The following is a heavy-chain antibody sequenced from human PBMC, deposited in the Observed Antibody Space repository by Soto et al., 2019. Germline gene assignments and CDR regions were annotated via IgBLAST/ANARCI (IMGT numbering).Heavy chain of an antibody. V-gene: IGHV4-30-4*01. CDR2: IYYSGST. Sequence: SSETLSLTCTVSGGSISSGDYYWSWIRQPPGKGLEWIGYIYYSGSTYYNPSLKSRVTISVDTSKNQFSLKLSSVTAADTSVYYCARARGGSYRRGFDYWGQGTLVTVSS. J-gene: IGHJ4*02. CDR1: GGSISSGDYY. D-gene: IGHD1-26*01. CDR3: ARARGGSYRRGFDY.